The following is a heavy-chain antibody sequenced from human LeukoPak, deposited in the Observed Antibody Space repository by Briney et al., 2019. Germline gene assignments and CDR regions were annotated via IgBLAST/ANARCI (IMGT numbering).Heavy chain of an antibody. V-gene: IGHV3-48*03. CDR2: ISSSGSTI. D-gene: IGHD6-19*01. J-gene: IGHJ4*02. Sequence: GGSLRLSCAASGFTFSSYEMNWVRQAPGKGLEWVSYISSSGSTIYYADSVKGRFTISRDNAKNSLYLQMNSLRAEDTAVYYCARVVSSGWYYFDYWGLGTLVTVSS. CDR1: GFTFSSYE. CDR3: ARVVSSGWYYFDY.